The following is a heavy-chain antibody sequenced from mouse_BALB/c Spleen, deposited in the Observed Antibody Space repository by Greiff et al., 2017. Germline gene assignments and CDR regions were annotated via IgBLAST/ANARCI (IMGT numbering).Heavy chain of an antibody. CDR2: ISSGGSYT. CDR1: GFTFSSYT. D-gene: IGHD5-5*01. CDR3: TRDRLPYAMDY. V-gene: IGHV5-6-4*01. Sequence: DVKLVESGGGLVKPGGSLKLSCAASGFTFSSYTMSWVRHTPEKRLEWVATISSGGSYTYYPDSVKGRFTISRDNAKNTLYLQMSSLKSEDTAMYYCTRDRLPYAMDYWGQGTSVTVSS. J-gene: IGHJ4*01.